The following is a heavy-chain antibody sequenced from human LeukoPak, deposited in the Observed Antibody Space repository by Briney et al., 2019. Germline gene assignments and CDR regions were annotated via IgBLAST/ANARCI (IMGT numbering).Heavy chain of an antibody. CDR2: IYHSGST. V-gene: IGHV4-4*02. CDR1: GASISSSHW. Sequence: TSGTLSLTCAVSGASISSSHWWSWVRQPPGKGLELIGEIYHSGSTNYNPSLKSRVTMSVDKSKNHFSLNVSSVTAADTAVYYCARDNWSNPRAFDIWGQGTMVTVSS. D-gene: IGHD1/OR15-1a*01. J-gene: IGHJ3*02. CDR3: ARDNWSNPRAFDI.